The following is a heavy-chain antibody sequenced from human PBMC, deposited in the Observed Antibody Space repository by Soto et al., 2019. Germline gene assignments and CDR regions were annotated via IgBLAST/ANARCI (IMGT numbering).Heavy chain of an antibody. CDR1: GGTFSRYT. CDR2: IIPIAAIA. V-gene: IGHV1-69*02. Sequence: QVQLVQSGAEVKKPGSSVKVSCKASGGTFSRYTINWVRQAPGQGLEWMGGIIPIAAIANYTQKFQGRVTITVDKSSTTAYMARSSLRSDDTAVYYCARGSTIVRGAPSWFDPWGQGTLVTVAS. CDR3: ARGSTIVRGAPSWFDP. J-gene: IGHJ5*02. D-gene: IGHD3-10*01.